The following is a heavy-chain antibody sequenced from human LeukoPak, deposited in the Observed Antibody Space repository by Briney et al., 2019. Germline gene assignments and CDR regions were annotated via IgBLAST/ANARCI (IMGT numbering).Heavy chain of an antibody. J-gene: IGHJ3*01. D-gene: IGHD2-2*01. CDR3: ARPYCIGHSCYWRDAFDV. V-gene: IGHV3-30-3*01. CDR1: GFIFSTYA. Sequence: AGRSLRLSCAASGFIFSTYAVHWARQAPGKGLEWVAVISYDGNNKYYADSVKGRFTISRDNSKNTLYLQINSLTAEDTAMYYCARPYCIGHSCYWRDAFDVLGQGTMVTVSS. CDR2: ISYDGNNK.